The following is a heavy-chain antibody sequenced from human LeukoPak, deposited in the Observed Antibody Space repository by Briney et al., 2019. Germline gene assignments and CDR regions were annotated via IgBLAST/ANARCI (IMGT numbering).Heavy chain of an antibody. CDR1: ESTVKTYY. CDR2: IYSGGRT. CDR3: ARDGLYGALDY. V-gene: IGHV3-53*01. Sequence: TGGSLRLSCAVSESTVKTYYMTWVRQAPGKGLEWVAVIYSGGRTYYGDSVRGRFTISRDSSKNTLNLQMNSLRAEDTALFYCARDGLYGALDYWGQGTLVTVSS. J-gene: IGHJ4*02. D-gene: IGHD4-17*01.